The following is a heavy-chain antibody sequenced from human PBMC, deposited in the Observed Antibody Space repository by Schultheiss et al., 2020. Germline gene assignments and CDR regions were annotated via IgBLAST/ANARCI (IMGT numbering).Heavy chain of an antibody. D-gene: IGHD6-6*01. CDR2: ISGSGGST. Sequence: GGSLRLSCAASGFTFSSYAMRWVRQAPGKGLEWVSAISGSGGSTYYADSVKGRFTISRDNSKNTLYLQMNSLRAEDTAVYYCAKSGIGARPNYYYDMDVWGKGTTVNVSS. CDR3: AKSGIGARPNYYYDMDV. J-gene: IGHJ6*03. V-gene: IGHV3-23*01. CDR1: GFTFSSYA.